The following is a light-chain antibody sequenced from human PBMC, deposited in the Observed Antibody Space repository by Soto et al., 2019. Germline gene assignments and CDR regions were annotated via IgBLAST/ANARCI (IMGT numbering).Light chain of an antibody. V-gene: IGKV3-11*01. CDR3: QQRSNWPPWT. CDR1: QSVSSY. J-gene: IGKJ1*01. CDR2: EAS. Sequence: EIVLTQSPVTLSLSPGERATLTCRASQSVSSYLAWYQQKPGQAPRLLIYEASKRATGIPARFSGSGSGTDFTLTISSLEPDDFAVYYCQQRSNWPPWTFGQGTKVEIK.